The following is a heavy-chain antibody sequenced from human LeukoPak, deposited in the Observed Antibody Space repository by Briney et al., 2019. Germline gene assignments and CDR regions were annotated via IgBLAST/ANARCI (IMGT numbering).Heavy chain of an antibody. J-gene: IGHJ4*02. D-gene: IGHD6-6*01. CDR1: GLTLGNYD. CDR3: AKRLPDASSYFDF. CDR2: IGSGGYR. V-gene: IGHV3-23*01. Sequence: PGGSLRLSCVASGLTLGNYDTTWVRQAPGKGLEYVSSIGSGGYRFYGGSVKGRFSISRDNSQNTVYLQMNSLRGEDTAIYFCAKRLPDASSYFDFWGQGILVTVSS.